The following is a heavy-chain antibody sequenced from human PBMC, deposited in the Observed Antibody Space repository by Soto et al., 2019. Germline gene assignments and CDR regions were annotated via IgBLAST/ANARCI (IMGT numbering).Heavy chain of an antibody. CDR1: GGTFSSYA. D-gene: IGHD3-10*01. CDR3: AREQSDPITMVRGVIGWFDP. CDR2: IIPIFGTA. Sequence: SVKVSCKASGGTFSSYAISWVRQAPGQGLEWLGGIIPIFGTANYAQKFQGRVTITADESTSTAYMELSSLRSEDTAVYYCAREQSDPITMVRGVIGWFDPWGQGTLVTVS. J-gene: IGHJ5*02. V-gene: IGHV1-69*13.